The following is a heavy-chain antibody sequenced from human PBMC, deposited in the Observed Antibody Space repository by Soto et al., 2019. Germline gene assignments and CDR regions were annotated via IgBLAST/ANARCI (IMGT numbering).Heavy chain of an antibody. CDR1: GRSIRGGGYY. D-gene: IGHD3-10*01. V-gene: IGHV4-31*03. CDR2: MYYSGAT. J-gene: IGHJ4*02. CDR3: ATSPGSGYYFDY. Sequence: QVQLQESGPGLVKPSQTLTLTCTVSGRSIRGGGYYWSWIRQHPGKGLEWIAYMYYSGATYSNPSLTSRVTISIDTPKIQCSLRLPSVPAADTAVYYCATSPGSGYYFDYWGQGTLVTVSS.